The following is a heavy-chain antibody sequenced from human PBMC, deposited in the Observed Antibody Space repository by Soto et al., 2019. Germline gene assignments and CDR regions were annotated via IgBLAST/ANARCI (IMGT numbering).Heavy chain of an antibody. D-gene: IGHD3-10*01. J-gene: IGHJ5*02. Sequence: EVQLVESGGGLVQPGGSLRLSCAASGFTFSSYSMNWVRQAPGKGLEWVSYISSSSSTIYYADSVKGRFTISRDNAKNSLYLQMISLRAEDTAVYYCARVGVGHLGERRVDPWGQGTLVTVSS. CDR1: GFTFSSYS. CDR2: ISSSSSTI. CDR3: ARVGVGHLGERRVDP. V-gene: IGHV3-48*01.